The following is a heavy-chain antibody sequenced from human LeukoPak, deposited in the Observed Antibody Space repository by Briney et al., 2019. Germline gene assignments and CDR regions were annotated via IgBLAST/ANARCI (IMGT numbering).Heavy chain of an antibody. CDR2: VSSSSSTI. Sequence: GGSLRLSCAASGFTFSSYSMNWVRQAPGKGLEWVSYVSSSSSTIYHADSVKGRFTISRDNAKNSLYLQMNSLRAEDTAVHYCARASGDCSSTSCRRPFDYWGQGTLVTVSS. CDR3: ARASGDCSSTSCRRPFDY. J-gene: IGHJ4*02. CDR1: GFTFSSYS. V-gene: IGHV3-48*04. D-gene: IGHD2-2*01.